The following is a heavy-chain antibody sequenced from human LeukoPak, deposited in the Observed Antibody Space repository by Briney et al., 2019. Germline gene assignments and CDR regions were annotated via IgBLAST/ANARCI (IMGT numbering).Heavy chain of an antibody. J-gene: IGHJ4*02. V-gene: IGHV3-48*03. CDR1: GFTFSSYE. CDR2: ISSSGSTI. Sequence: GGSLRLSCAASGFTFSSYEMNWVRQAPGKGLEWVSHISSSGSTIYYADSMKGRFTISRDNAKNSLYLQMNSLRAEDTAVYYCARRSDYSTVFDYWGQGTLVTVSS. D-gene: IGHD4-17*01. CDR3: ARRSDYSTVFDY.